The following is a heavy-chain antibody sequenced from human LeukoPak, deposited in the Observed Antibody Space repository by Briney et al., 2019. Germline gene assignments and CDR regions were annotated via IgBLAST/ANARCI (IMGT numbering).Heavy chain of an antibody. CDR1: GGSFSGYY. CDR3: ARGRVRIAVAVDYFDY. CDR2: INHSGST. D-gene: IGHD6-19*01. V-gene: IGHV4-34*01. Sequence: SETLSLTCAVYGGSFSGYYWSWIRQPPGKGLEWIGEINHSGSTNYNPPLKSRVTISVDTSKNQFSLKLSSVTAADTAVYYCARGRVRIAVAVDYFDYWGQGTLVTVSS. J-gene: IGHJ4*02.